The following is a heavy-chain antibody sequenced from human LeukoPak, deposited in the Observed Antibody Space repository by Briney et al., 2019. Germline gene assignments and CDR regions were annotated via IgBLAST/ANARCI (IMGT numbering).Heavy chain of an antibody. CDR2: ISGSGGNT. J-gene: IGHJ4*02. V-gene: IGHV3-23*01. CDR1: GFTFSSYA. CDR3: AKSGDSSGFSHTPFDF. D-gene: IGHD3-22*01. Sequence: GGSLRLSCAASGFTFSSYAMSWVRQAPRKGLEWVSAISGSGGNTYYADSVKGRFTISRDNSKNTLYLQMNSLRADDTAVYYCAKSGDSSGFSHTPFDFWGQGTLVTVSS.